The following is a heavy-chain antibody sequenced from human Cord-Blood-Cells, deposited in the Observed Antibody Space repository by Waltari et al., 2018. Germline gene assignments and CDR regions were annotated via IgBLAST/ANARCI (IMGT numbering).Heavy chain of an antibody. V-gene: IGHV3-21*01. CDR1: GFTFSSSS. CDR2: ISSSSSYI. J-gene: IGHJ5*02. D-gene: IGHD6-13*01. CDR3: ARVAAAGFDP. Sequence: EVQLVESGGGLVKPGGSLRLSCAASGFTFSSSSMNWVRQAPGKGLEWVSSISSSSSYIYYADSVKGRFTISRDNAKNSLYLQMNSLRAEDTAVYYCARVAAAGFDPWGQGTLVTVSS.